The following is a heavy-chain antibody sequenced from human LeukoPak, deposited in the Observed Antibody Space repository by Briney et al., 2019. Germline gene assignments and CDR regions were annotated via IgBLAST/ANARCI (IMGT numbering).Heavy chain of an antibody. CDR2: INAGNGNT. D-gene: IGHD3-22*01. CDR1: GYTFTSYY. Sequence: ASVKVSCKASGYTFTSYYMHWVRQAPGQRLEWMGWINAGNGNTKYSQKFQGRVTITRDTSASTAYMELSSLRSEDTAVYYCARERGYYYDSSGYYYPSHAFDIWGQGTMVTVSS. CDR3: ARERGYYYDSSGYYYPSHAFDI. J-gene: IGHJ3*02. V-gene: IGHV1-3*01.